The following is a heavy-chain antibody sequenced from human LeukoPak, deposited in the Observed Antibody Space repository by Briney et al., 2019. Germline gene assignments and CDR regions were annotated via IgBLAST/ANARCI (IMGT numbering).Heavy chain of an antibody. J-gene: IGHJ4*02. CDR2: ISRSGSAI. Sequence: GGSLRLSWAASGFTFSDYYMSWIRQAPGKGLEWVAYISRSGSAIYYADFVKGRFTISRDNAKIQLYLQMNSLRAEDTAVYYCARVGDGYKCCFDYWIQGTLVTVCS. V-gene: IGHV3-11*01. D-gene: IGHD5-24*01. CDR3: ARVGDGYKCCFDY. CDR1: GFTFSDYY.